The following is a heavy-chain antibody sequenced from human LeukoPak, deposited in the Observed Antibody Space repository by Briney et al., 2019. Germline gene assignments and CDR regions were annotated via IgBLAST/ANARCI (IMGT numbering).Heavy chain of an antibody. CDR2: ISAYNGNT. CDR1: GYTFTSYG. D-gene: IGHD3-22*01. Sequence: ASVKVSCKASGYTFTSYGISWVRQAPGQGLEWMGWISAYNGNTNYAQKLQGRVTMTTDTSTSTAYMELRSLRSEDTAVYYCARLARVNYDSSGYYFQHWGQGTLVTVSS. V-gene: IGHV1-18*01. J-gene: IGHJ1*01. CDR3: ARLARVNYDSSGYYFQH.